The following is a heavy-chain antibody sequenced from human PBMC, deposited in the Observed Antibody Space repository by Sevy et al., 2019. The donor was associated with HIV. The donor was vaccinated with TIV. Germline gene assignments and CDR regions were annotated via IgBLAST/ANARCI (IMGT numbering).Heavy chain of an antibody. CDR1: GFSFDDYA. Sequence: GGSLRLSCAASGFSFDDYAMHWVRQVPGKGLEWVSGISWNSGSVSYSDAVKGRFTLCRDNAKNSVYLQMTSLRPEGTALYYSAKDNAASRDSVVVVAPNVFDQWGQGTLVTVSS. CDR3: AKDNAASRDSVVVVAPNVFDQ. V-gene: IGHV3-9*01. CDR2: ISWNSGSV. D-gene: IGHD2-15*01. J-gene: IGHJ4*02.